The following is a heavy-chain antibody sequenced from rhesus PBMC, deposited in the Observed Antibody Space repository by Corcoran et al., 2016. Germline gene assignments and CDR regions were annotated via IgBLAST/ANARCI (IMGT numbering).Heavy chain of an antibody. CDR2: ISGSGGHT. V-gene: IGHV4-173*01. Sequence: QVQLQESGPGLVKPSETLSLTCAVSGGSISSNYWSWIRQPPGKGLEWIGRISGSGGHTAHNPYLKSRVTISTDTAKNQFSLKLSSVTAADTAVYYCARISKTSGWSRYFDYWGQGVLVTVSS. J-gene: IGHJ4*01. CDR3: ARISKTSGWSRYFDY. CDR1: GGSISSNY. D-gene: IGHD6S26*01.